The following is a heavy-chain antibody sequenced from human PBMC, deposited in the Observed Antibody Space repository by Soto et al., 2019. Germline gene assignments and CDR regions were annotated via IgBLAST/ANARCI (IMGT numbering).Heavy chain of an antibody. Sequence: EVQLVESGGGLVKPGGSLRLSCTFTFTSYSLNWVRQAPGKGLEWVSSISSGSAYIKYADSVKGRFTISRDNANNLLYLQMGSLRVDDTAVYYCARDEGGSYDNWFTPWGQGTLVTVSS. D-gene: IGHD1-26*01. CDR3: ARDEGGSYDNWFTP. V-gene: IGHV3-21*01. CDR2: ISSGSAYI. CDR1: TFTSYS. J-gene: IGHJ5*02.